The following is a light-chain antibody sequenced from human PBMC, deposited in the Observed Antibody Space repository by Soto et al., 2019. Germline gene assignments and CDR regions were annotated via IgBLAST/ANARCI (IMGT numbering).Light chain of an antibody. CDR3: QQYNSYPMYT. V-gene: IGKV1-5*03. CDR2: KAS. Sequence: DIQMTQSPSTLSASVGDRVTITCRASQSISSWLAWYQQKPGKAPKLLIYKASSLESGVPSRFSGSGSGIDFTLTIISLQPDDFATYYCQQYNSYPMYTFGQGTKLEIK. CDR1: QSISSW. J-gene: IGKJ2*01.